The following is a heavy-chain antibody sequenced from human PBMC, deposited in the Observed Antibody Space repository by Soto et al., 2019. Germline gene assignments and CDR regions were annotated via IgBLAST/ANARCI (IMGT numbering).Heavy chain of an antibody. D-gene: IGHD3-16*01. J-gene: IGHJ4*02. CDR2: INQDGSEK. CDR1: GFSFSTYW. V-gene: IGHV3-7*01. Sequence: PGGSLRLSCAASGFSFSTYWMSWVRQAPGKGLEWVASINQDGSEKYYVDSVKGRFSISRDNAKNSLYLQVNSLRAEDTAVYYCARGGVTLVGVAPRNWGQGT. CDR3: ARGGVTLVGVAPRN.